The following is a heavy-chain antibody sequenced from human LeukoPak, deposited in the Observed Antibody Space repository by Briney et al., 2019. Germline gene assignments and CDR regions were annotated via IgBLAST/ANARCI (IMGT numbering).Heavy chain of an antibody. Sequence: GGSLRLSCAASGFTFSSYAMHWVRQAPGKGLEWVAVISYDGSNKYYADSVKGRFTISRDNSKNTLYLQMNSLRAEDTAVYYCAKVGVSIFDYWGQGTLVTVSS. J-gene: IGHJ4*02. V-gene: IGHV3-30-3*01. D-gene: IGHD3-3*02. CDR1: GFTFSSYA. CDR2: ISYDGSNK. CDR3: AKVGVSIFDY.